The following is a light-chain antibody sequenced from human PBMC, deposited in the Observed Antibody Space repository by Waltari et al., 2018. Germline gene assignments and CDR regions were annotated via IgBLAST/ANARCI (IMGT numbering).Light chain of an antibody. V-gene: IGKV3-15*01. J-gene: IGKJ4*01. CDR2: RAS. Sequence: ETVMTQSPATLSMSPGERATLSCRASQGIHDNLAWYQQKPGQAPRPLIYRASTRATGSPARFSGSGSGTDFTLTITSLQSEDSALYYCQQYNRWPPLTFGGGTKVEI. CDR3: QQYNRWPPLT. CDR1: QGIHDN.